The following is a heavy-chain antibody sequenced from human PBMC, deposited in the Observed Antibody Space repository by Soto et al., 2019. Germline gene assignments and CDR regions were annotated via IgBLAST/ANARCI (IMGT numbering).Heavy chain of an antibody. Sequence: LSLTCSVSGNPISSYYWGWFRLPPGQGLEWVGYIYYTGTTSYNPSLKGRVTVSLDTSKKQFSLKLRSVTAADTAVYFCARLGGYYQAFDQWGPGALVTVSS. CDR1: GNPISSYY. V-gene: IGHV4-59*08. CDR3: ARLGGYYQAFDQ. D-gene: IGHD3-22*01. J-gene: IGHJ4*01. CDR2: IYYTGTT.